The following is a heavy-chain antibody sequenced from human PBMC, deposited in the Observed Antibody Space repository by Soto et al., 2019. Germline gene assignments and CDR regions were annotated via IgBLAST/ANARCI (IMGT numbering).Heavy chain of an antibody. CDR3: AKDSDREHFQH. J-gene: IGHJ1*01. CDR1: GFTFSSYG. D-gene: IGHD3-10*01. CDR2: ISASDGGA. V-gene: IGHV3-23*01. Sequence: GGSLRLSCAASGFTFSSYGMSWVRQAPEKGLEWVSGISASDGGAYYADSVKGRFTISRDNSENTLYLQMNSLRVEDTAVYYCAKDSDREHFQHWGQGTLLTVSS.